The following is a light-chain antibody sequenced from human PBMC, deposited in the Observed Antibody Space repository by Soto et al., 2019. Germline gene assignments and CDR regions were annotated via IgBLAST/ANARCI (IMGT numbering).Light chain of an antibody. Sequence: EVVMTQSPATLSVSPGERATLSCRASQGVSNSYLAWYQQKPGQAPRLLIYGVSTRAAGIPARFSGSGSGTEFTLTITSLQSEDFAVYYCQQYSNWPYTFGQGTKLEIK. J-gene: IGKJ2*01. CDR1: QGVSNSY. CDR2: GVS. V-gene: IGKV3-15*01. CDR3: QQYSNWPYT.